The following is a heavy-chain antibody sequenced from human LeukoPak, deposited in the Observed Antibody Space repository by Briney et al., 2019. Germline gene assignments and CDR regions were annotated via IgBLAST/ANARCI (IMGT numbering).Heavy chain of an antibody. V-gene: IGHV4-4*02. J-gene: IGHJ4*02. CDR1: GGSITTTNW. D-gene: IGHD1-26*01. Sequence: SETLSLTCAVSGGSITTTNWWSWVRQPPGKGLEWIGDVHLSGATNYNPSLESRVSMSIDKSKNHLSLEVTSVTAADTAIYYCTRESGAFSPFGFWGQGTLLTVSS. CDR2: VHLSGAT. CDR3: TRESGAFSPFGF.